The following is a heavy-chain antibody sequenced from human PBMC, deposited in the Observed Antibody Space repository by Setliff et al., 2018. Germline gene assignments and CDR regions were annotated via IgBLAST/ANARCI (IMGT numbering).Heavy chain of an antibody. V-gene: IGHV4-61*09. J-gene: IGHJ6*03. CDR2: IYTSGST. CDR3: AVAVAGGDYYHYYYYMDV. D-gene: IGHD6-19*01. Sequence: SETLSLTCTVSGGSISSGSYYWSWIRQPAGKGLEWIGHIYTSGSTNYNPSLKSRVTISVDTSKNQFSLKLSSVTAADTAVYYCAVAVAGGDYYHYYYYMDVWGKGTTVTVSS. CDR1: GGSISSGSYY.